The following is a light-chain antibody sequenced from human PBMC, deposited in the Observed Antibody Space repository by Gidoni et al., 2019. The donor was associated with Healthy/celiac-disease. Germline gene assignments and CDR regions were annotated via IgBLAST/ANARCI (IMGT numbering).Light chain of an antibody. CDR2: DAS. CDR3: QQRSNWPQFT. V-gene: IGKV3-11*01. CDR1: QSVSSY. Sequence: IVLTQSPATLSLSPGERATLSCRASQSVSSYLAWYQQKPGQAPRLLIYDASSRATGIPARFSGSGSGTDFTLTISSLEPEDFAVYYCQQRSNWPQFTFXPXTKVDIK. J-gene: IGKJ3*01.